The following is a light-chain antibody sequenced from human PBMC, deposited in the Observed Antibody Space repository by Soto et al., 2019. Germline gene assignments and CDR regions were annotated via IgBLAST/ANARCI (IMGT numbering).Light chain of an antibody. CDR2: GTS. J-gene: IGKJ1*01. CDR3: QQYTNTNNPWM. CDR1: QSIDSRY. V-gene: IGKV3-20*01. Sequence: EIVLTQSPGTLSLSPGDRATLSCRASQSIDSRYLAWYQVKPGQAPRLLIYGTSRRATGIPDTFSGGGSGTDFTLTISRLGPEDFATYYCQQYTNTNNPWMFGQGTKVEI.